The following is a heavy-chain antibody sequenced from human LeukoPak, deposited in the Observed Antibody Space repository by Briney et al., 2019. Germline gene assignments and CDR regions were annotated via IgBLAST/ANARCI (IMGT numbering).Heavy chain of an antibody. CDR2: LRKDATYS. Sequence: GGSLRLSCAASGFPFSSYGMYWVRQTPDKGLQWVAYLRKDATYSNYADSVRGRFTISRDNSKNTLDLQMSSLRVEDPAVYCCAPGGPTRGTLAYWGQGTLVTVSS. V-gene: IGHV3-30*02. J-gene: IGHJ4*02. D-gene: IGHD1-26*01. CDR1: GFPFSSYG. CDR3: APGGPTRGTLAY.